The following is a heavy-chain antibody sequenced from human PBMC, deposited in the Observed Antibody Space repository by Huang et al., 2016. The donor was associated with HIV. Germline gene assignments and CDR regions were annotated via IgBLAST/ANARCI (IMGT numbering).Heavy chain of an antibody. CDR1: GFTFSNYG. CDR2: ISYDGSYQ. Sequence: QVQLVESGGGVVQPGRSLRLSCAASGFTFSNYGVHWVRTAPGKGREWVAAISYDGSYQYYSDSVKGRFTISRDDSQNTLYLQMSSLRAEDTAVYCCAKDREDSAYQLDYWGQGTRVTVSS. CDR3: AKDREDSAYQLDY. J-gene: IGHJ4*02. V-gene: IGHV3-30*18. D-gene: IGHD5-12*01.